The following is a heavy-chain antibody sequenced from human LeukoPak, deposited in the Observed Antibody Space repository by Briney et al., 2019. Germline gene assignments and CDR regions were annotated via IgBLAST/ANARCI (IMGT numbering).Heavy chain of an antibody. CDR3: ARVVVGGIDY. D-gene: IGHD2-2*01. CDR1: GGSISSYY. J-gene: IGHJ4*02. V-gene: IGHV4-59*01. Sequence: SETLSLTCTVSGGSISSYYWSWIRQPPGKGLEWIGYIYYSGSTNYNPSLQSRVTISVDTSKNQFSLKLSSVTAADTAVYYCARVVVGGIDYWGQGTLVTVSS. CDR2: IYYSGST.